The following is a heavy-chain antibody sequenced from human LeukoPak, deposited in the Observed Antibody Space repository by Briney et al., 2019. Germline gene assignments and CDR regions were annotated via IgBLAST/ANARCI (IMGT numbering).Heavy chain of an antibody. Sequence: GGSLRLSCAASGFTFSSYSMNWVRQAPGKGLEWVSSISSSSSYIYYADSVKGRFTISRDNAKNSLYLQMDSLRAEDTAVYYCAKSLYSGPKHWYFGLWGRGTLVTVSS. CDR1: GFTFSSYS. J-gene: IGHJ2*01. D-gene: IGHD2-15*01. CDR2: ISSSSSYI. CDR3: AKSLYSGPKHWYFGL. V-gene: IGHV3-21*04.